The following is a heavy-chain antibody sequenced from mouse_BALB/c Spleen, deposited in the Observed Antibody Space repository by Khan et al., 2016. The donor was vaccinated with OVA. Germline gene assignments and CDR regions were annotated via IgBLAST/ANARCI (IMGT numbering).Heavy chain of an antibody. CDR3: ARTHER. CDR2: INPSSGYT. CDR1: GYTFTSYT. V-gene: IGHV1-4*01. J-gene: IGHJ2*01. Sequence: QVQLQQSGAELARPGASVKMSCKASGYTFTSYTMHWAKQRPGQGLEWIGYINPSSGYTKYNQKFKDKATLTADKSSSTAYMQLSSLTSEDSAVYYCARTHERWGQGTTLTVSS.